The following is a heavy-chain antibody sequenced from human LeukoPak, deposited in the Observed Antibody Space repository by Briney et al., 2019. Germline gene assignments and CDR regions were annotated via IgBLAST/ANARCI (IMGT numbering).Heavy chain of an antibody. J-gene: IGHJ3*02. CDR3: ARSISDAFDI. CDR2: MSPNSGGT. Sequence: ASVKVSCKASGYTFTSYDFNWVRQATGQRPEWMGWMSPNSGGTNYAQKFQGRVTMTRDTSISTAYMELSRLRSDDTAVYYCARSISDAFDIWGQGTMVTVSS. D-gene: IGHD2-21*01. V-gene: IGHV1-2*02. CDR1: GYTFTSYD.